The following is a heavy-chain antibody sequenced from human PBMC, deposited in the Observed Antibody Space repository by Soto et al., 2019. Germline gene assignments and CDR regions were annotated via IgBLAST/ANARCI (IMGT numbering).Heavy chain of an antibody. CDR2: IYPGDSDT. D-gene: IGHD3-22*01. J-gene: IGHJ3*02. V-gene: IGHV5-51*01. CDR1: GYSFTSYW. Sequence: GESLKTSCKGSGYSFTSYWIGWVRQMPGKGLEWMGIIYPGDSDTRYSPSFQGQVTISADKSISTAYLQWSSLKASDTDMYYCASDYYDSSGYWHDAFDILGQGKMGTGSS. CDR3: ASDYYDSSGYWHDAFDI.